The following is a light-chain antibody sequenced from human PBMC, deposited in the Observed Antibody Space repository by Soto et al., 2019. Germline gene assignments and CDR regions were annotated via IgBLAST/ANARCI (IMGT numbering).Light chain of an antibody. CDR1: QSVLYSSNNKNY. CDR2: WAS. CDR3: QQYYSTLLT. V-gene: IGKV4-1*01. Sequence: DIVMTQTPASLAVSPGERATINCKSSQSVLYSSNNKNYLAWYQQKPGQPPKLLIYWASTRESGVPDRFSGSGSGADFTLTISSLQAEDVAVYYCQQYYSTLLTFGGGTKVEIK. J-gene: IGKJ4*01.